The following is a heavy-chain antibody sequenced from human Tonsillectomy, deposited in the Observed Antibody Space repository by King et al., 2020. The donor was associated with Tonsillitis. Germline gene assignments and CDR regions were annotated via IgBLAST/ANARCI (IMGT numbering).Heavy chain of an antibody. CDR1: GYIFTSYG. CDR3: ARDLLGTLYSYGYYSGVDV. V-gene: IGHV1-18*01. CDR2: ISAYNGNT. D-gene: IGHD5-18*01. Sequence: QLVQSGAEVKKPGASVKVSCKASGYIFTSYGISWVRQAPGQGLECMGWISAYNGNTNYAQYLQDRVTMTTDTSTSTAYMELRSLRSDDTGVYYCARDLLGTLYSYGYYSGVDVWGQGTTVTVSS. J-gene: IGHJ6*02.